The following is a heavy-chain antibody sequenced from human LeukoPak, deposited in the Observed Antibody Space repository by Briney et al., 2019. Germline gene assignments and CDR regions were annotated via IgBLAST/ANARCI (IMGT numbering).Heavy chain of an antibody. CDR3: ATARNFRFEY. D-gene: IGHD1-7*01. CDR1: GFTFSSYD. Sequence: PGGSLRLSCAASGFTFSSYDMHWVRQAPGKGLMWVSRMNGEGTTIDYADSVKGRFTVSRDYAKNTLFLQMNNLRTEDTALYFCATARNFRFEYWGQGSLVIVSA. J-gene: IGHJ4*02. CDR2: MNGEGTTI. V-gene: IGHV3-74*01.